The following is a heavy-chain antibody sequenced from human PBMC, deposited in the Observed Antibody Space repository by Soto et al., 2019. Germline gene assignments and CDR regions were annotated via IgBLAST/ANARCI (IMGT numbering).Heavy chain of an antibody. Sequence: QVQLVQSGAEVKKPGSSVKVSCKASGGTFSSYTISWVRQAPGQGLEWMGRIIPILGIANYAQKFQGRVTITADKTTSRAYRELSSLRSEDTAVYYCARDTTPWAWGEYFQHWGKSTLVTVSS. CDR2: IIPILGIA. J-gene: IGHJ1*01. CDR3: ARDTTPWAWGEYFQH. CDR1: GGTFSSYT. V-gene: IGHV1-69*08. D-gene: IGHD1-1*01.